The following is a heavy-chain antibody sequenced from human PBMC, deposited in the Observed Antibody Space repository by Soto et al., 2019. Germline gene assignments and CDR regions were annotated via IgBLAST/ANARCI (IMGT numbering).Heavy chain of an antibody. D-gene: IGHD2-2*01. V-gene: IGHV4-39*01. J-gene: IGHJ6*02. CDR3: ARLGGYCSSTSCYGYYGMDV. CDR2: FYYSEST. CDR1: GGSISSGPYS. Sequence: PSETLSLTCTVSGGSISSGPYSWCWIRHPPGEGLEWIGTFYYSESTYYNPSLESRVTISVDTSKNQFSLKVSSVTVADTAVYYCARLGGYCSSTSCYGYYGMDVWGQGTTVTVSS.